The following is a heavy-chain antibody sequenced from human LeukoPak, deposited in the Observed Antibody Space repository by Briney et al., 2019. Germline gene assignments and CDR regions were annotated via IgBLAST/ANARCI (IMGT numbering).Heavy chain of an antibody. CDR2: IWYDGSNK. CDR3: ASAAAGVSCFDY. V-gene: IGHV3-33*01. D-gene: IGHD6-13*01. J-gene: IGHJ4*02. CDR1: GFTFSSYG. Sequence: GGSLRLSCAASGFTFSSYGMHCVRQAPGKGLEWGAVIWYDGSNKYYADSVKGRFTNSRDESKNTLYLQMNSLRAEDTAVYYCASAAAGVSCFDYWGQGTLVTVSS.